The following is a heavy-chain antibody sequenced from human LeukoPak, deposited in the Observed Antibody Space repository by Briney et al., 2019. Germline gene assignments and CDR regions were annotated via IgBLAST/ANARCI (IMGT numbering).Heavy chain of an antibody. CDR2: INSDGSST. D-gene: IGHD2-2*03. Sequence: GGSLRLSCAASGFTFSSYWMHWVRQAPGKGLVWVSRINSDGSSTSYADSVKGRFTISRDNAKNTLYLQMNSLRAEDTAVYYCATGYCSSTSCYAALYWGQGTLVTVSS. CDR3: ATGYCSSTSCYAALY. CDR1: GFTFSSYW. J-gene: IGHJ4*02. V-gene: IGHV3-74*01.